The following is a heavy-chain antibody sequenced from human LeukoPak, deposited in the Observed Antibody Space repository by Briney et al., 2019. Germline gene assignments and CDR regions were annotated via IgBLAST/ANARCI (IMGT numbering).Heavy chain of an antibody. CDR1: GFTVSDTY. J-gene: IGHJ4*02. Sequence: GGSLRLSCAASGFTVSDTYMSWVRQAPGKGLEWVSFINSGWNTHYADSVKGRFTTSRDNSKNTLYLQVNSLRAEDTAVYYGVRDPSNPTAFDYWGQGTLVTVSS. V-gene: IGHV3-66*02. D-gene: IGHD6-6*01. CDR2: INSGWNT. CDR3: VRDPSNPTAFDY.